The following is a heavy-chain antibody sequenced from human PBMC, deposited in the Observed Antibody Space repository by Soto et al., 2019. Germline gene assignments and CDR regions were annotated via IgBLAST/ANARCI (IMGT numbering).Heavy chain of an antibody. CDR2: INHRGGS. J-gene: IGHJ4*02. D-gene: IGHD3-10*01. V-gene: IGHV4-34*01. CDR1: GASFSDYY. Sequence: SETLSLTCAVYGASFSDYYWNWIRQSPGKGLEWVGQINHRGGSNYNPSLKSRVTISIDTSQNQFSLRLTSVTDADKAVYYCARRGLRGLYLFDYWGQGILVTVSS. CDR3: ARRGLRGLYLFDY.